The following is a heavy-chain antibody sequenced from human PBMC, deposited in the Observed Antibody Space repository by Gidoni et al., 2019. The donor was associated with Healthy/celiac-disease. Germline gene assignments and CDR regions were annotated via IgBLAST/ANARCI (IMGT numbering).Heavy chain of an antibody. V-gene: IGHV4-4*07. J-gene: IGHJ5*02. CDR2: IYTSGST. D-gene: IGHD6-13*01. Sequence: QVQLQESGPGLVKPTETLALTCTVSGGSISSYYRSWIRQPAGKGLEWIGRIYTSGSTDYNPSLKSRVTMSVDTSKNQFSLKLSSVTAADTAVYYCARGNGSSWYENWFDPWGQGTLVTVSS. CDR1: GGSISSYY. CDR3: ARGNGSSWYENWFDP.